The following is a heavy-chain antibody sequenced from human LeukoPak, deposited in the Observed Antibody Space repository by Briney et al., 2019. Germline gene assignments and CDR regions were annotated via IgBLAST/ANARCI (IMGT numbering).Heavy chain of an antibody. V-gene: IGHV3-21*01. CDR2: ISSSSSYI. CDR3: ARDERGWLQFGYYFDY. CDR1: GFTFSSYS. Sequence: GRSLRLSCAASGFTFSSYSMNWVRQAPGKGLEWVSSISSSSSYIYYADSVKGRFTISRDNAKNSLYLQMNSLRAEDTAVYYCARDERGWLQFGYYFDYWGQGTLVTVSS. J-gene: IGHJ4*02. D-gene: IGHD5-24*01.